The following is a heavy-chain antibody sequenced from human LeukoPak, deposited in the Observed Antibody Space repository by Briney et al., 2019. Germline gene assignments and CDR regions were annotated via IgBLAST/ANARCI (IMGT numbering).Heavy chain of an antibody. V-gene: IGHV3-23*01. CDR3: AKGVGRYYSSGWYDY. Sequence: GGSLRLSCAASGFTFSNAWMSWVRQAPGKGLEWVSAISGSGGSTYYADSVKGRFTISRDNSKNTLYLQMNSLRAEDTAVYYCAKGVGRYYSSGWYDYWGQGTLVTVSS. D-gene: IGHD6-19*01. CDR1: GFTFSNAW. J-gene: IGHJ4*02. CDR2: ISGSGGST.